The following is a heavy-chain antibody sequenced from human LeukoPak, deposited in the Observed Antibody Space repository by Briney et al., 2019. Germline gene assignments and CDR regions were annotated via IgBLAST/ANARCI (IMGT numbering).Heavy chain of an antibody. J-gene: IGHJ4*02. CDR3: ARGIVGTRAIDY. V-gene: IGHV4-4*02. CDR1: GGSISTTNW. Sequence: SETPSLTCAVSGGSISTTNWWSWVRQPPGKGLEWIGEIYHSGSTNYNPSLKSRVTISIDKSKNQFSLKLSSVTAADTAFCYCARGIVGTRAIDYWGQGTLVTVSS. D-gene: IGHD1-26*01. CDR2: IYHSGST.